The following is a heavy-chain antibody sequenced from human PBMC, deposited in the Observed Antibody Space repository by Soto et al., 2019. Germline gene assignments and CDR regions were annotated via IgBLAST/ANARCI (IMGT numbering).Heavy chain of an antibody. CDR2: ISYDGSNK. CDR3: AKDYSGSYYYFDY. V-gene: IGHV3-30*18. J-gene: IGHJ4*02. Sequence: GGSLRLSCAASGFTFSSYGMHWVRQAPGKGLEWVAVISYDGSNKYYADSVKGRFTISRDNSKNTLYLQMNSLRAEDTAVYYCAKDYSGSYYYFDYWGQGTLVTVSS. D-gene: IGHD1-26*01. CDR1: GFTFSSYG.